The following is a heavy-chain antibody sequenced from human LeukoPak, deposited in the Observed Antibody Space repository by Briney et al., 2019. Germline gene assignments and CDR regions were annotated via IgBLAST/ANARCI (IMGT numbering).Heavy chain of an antibody. CDR2: ISNDGGST. D-gene: IGHD4-17*01. CDR1: GFTFSSYA. Sequence: PGGSLRLSCAASGFTFSSYAMHWVRQAPGKGLEFVSAISNDGGSTSYANSVKGRFTISRDNSKNTLYLRMGSLRAEDMAVYYCARVAWDYGDWSHRYFDDWGQGTLVTVSS. CDR3: ARVAWDYGDWSHRYFDD. J-gene: IGHJ4*02. V-gene: IGHV3-64*01.